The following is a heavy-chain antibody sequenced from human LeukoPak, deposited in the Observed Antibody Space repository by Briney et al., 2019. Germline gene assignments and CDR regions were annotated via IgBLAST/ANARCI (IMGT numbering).Heavy chain of an antibody. CDR1: GVSISGYY. V-gene: IGHV4-4*07. D-gene: IGHD1-26*01. CDR3: ARDGIGSFSFDY. Sequence: SETLSLTCTVSGVSISGYYWSWIRQPAGKGLEWVGRIYGSGRTNYSPSLKSRITMSVDTSKNQVSLKMTSVTAADTAVYYCARDGIGSFSFDYWGQGTLITVSS. J-gene: IGHJ4*02. CDR2: IYGSGRT.